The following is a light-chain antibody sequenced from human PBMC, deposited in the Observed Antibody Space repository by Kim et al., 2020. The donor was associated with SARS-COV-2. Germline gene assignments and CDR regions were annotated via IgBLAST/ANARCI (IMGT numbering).Light chain of an antibody. CDR1: SLRGYY. V-gene: IGLV3-19*01. Sequence: LGPPVRVTRHRDSLRGYYGCCDQQKPGQAPVLVIYGKNNRPSGIPDRFSGSSSGNTASLTITGAQAEDEADYYCNSRDSSGNHLVFGTGTKVTVL. CDR2: GKN. J-gene: IGLJ1*01. CDR3: NSRDSSGNHLV.